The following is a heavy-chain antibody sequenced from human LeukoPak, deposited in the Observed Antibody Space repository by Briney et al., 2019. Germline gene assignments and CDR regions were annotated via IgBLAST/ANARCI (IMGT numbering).Heavy chain of an antibody. J-gene: IGHJ4*02. CDR1: GFTFSSHW. CDR3: ARVDYYYGSGSYFHLFDY. Sequence: PGGSLRLSCAASGFTFSSHWMSWVRQAPGKGLEWVSYISSSSSTIYYADSVKGRFTISRDNAKNSLYLQMNSLRAEDTAVYYCARVDYYYGSGSYFHLFDYWGQGTLVTVSS. D-gene: IGHD3-10*01. CDR2: ISSSSSTI. V-gene: IGHV3-48*01.